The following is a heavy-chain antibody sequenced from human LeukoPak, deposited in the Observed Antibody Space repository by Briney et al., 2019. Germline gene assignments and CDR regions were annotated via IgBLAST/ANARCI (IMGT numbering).Heavy chain of an antibody. J-gene: IGHJ4*02. Sequence: GGSLRLSCAASGFIFDDYTMYWVRQAPGKGLEWVSLIGRDGTSTYYADSVKGRFTISRDSSKNSLYLQMNSLRAEDTAVYYCAREMFWSGYFSNLHFDYWGQGALVTVSS. CDR2: IGRDGTST. V-gene: IGHV3-43*01. D-gene: IGHD3-3*01. CDR3: AREMFWSGYFSNLHFDY. CDR1: GFIFDDYT.